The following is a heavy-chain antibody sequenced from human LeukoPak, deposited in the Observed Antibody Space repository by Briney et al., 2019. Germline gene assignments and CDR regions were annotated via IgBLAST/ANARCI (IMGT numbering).Heavy chain of an antibody. CDR1: GFTFSSSW. CDR3: ARGPTNGQAFDY. D-gene: IGHD2-8*01. J-gene: IGHJ4*02. Sequence: GGSLRLSCAASGFTFSSSWMTWVRQAPGKGLEWVASRREDGSEKTSVDSVKGRFTISRDNAKNSLYLQMDSLRAEDTAVYYCARGPTNGQAFDYWGQGTLVSVSS. V-gene: IGHV3-7*01. CDR2: RREDGSEK.